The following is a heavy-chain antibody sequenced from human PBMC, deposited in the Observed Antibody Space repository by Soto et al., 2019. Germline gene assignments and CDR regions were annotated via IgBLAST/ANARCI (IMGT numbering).Heavy chain of an antibody. V-gene: IGHV4-30-2*06. CDR1: GASVSSAGSS. CDR3: ARGRDWFDT. D-gene: IGHD1-26*01. J-gene: IGHJ5*02. CDR2: IVNTGSRYQSEST. Sequence: QLLLQESASGPVKPSQTLSLTCAVSGASVSSAGSSWTWTRQSPGKGLEWIGYIVNTGSRYQSESTSYNPSLKSRVTISVDKSNNQVSLRLTSVTAADTAVYFCARGRDWFDTWGQGTLVTVSS.